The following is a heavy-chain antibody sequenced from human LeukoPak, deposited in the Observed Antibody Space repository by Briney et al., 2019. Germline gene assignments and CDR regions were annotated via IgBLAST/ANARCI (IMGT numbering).Heavy chain of an antibody. CDR2: IYYSGST. J-gene: IGHJ4*02. D-gene: IGHD3-3*01. CDR1: GGSISSHY. Sequence: SETLSLTCTVSGGSISSHYWSWIRQPPGKGLEWIGYIYYSGSTNYNPSLKSRVTISVDTSKNQFSLKLSSVTAAGTAVYYCARRPSDYDFWSGYFDYWGQGTLVTVSS. V-gene: IGHV4-59*11. CDR3: ARRPSDYDFWSGYFDY.